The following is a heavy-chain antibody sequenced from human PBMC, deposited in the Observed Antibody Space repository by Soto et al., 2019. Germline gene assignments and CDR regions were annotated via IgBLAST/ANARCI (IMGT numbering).Heavy chain of an antibody. Sequence: GGSLRLSCEASGFTFSDYYMSWIRQAPGKGLEWVSYISSSGSTIYYADSVKGRFTISRDNAKDSLYPQMNSLRAEDTAVYYCARDYSSSRYYGMDVWGQGTTVTVSS. V-gene: IGHV3-11*01. J-gene: IGHJ6*02. CDR2: ISSSGSTI. CDR3: ARDYSSSRYYGMDV. CDR1: GFTFSDYY. D-gene: IGHD6-6*01.